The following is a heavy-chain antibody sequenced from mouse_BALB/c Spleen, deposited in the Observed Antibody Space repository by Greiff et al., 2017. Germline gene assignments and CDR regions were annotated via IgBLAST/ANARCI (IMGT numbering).Heavy chain of an antibody. CDR3: TEWNPYYYAMDY. J-gene: IGHJ4*01. CDR1: GFTFSNYW. V-gene: IGHV6-6*02. D-gene: IGHD1-3*01. CDR2: IRLKSNNYAT. Sequence: EVKLLESGGGLVQPGGSMKLSCVASGFTFSNYWMNWVRQSPEKGLEWVAEIRLKSNNYATHYAESVKGMFTISRDDTKSSVYLQMNNLRAENTGIYYCTEWNPYYYAMDYWGQGTSVTVSA.